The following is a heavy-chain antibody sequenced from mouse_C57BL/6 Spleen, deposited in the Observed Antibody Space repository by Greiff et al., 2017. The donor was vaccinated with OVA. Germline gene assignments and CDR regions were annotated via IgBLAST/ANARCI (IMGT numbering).Heavy chain of an antibody. D-gene: IGHD1-1*01. CDR3: ARSVTTVVADAMDY. V-gene: IGHV1-55*01. Sequence: QVQLQQPGAELVKPGASVKMSCKASGYTFTSYWITWVKQRPGQGLEWIGDMYPGSGSTNYNEKFKSKATLTVDTSSSTAYMQLSSLTSEDSAVDYCARSVTTVVADAMDYWGQGTSVTVSS. CDR1: GYTFTSYW. J-gene: IGHJ4*01. CDR2: MYPGSGST.